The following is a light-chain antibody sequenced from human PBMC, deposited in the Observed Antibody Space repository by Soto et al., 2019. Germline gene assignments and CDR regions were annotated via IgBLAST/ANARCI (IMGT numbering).Light chain of an antibody. Sequence: QSVLTQSSSASASPGSSVKLTCTLSSGHSSYIIAWHQQQPGKAPRYLMKIEGSGSYNKGSGVPDRFSGSSSGADRYLTISSLQFEDEADYYCETWDSNTWVFGGGTKLTVL. CDR1: SGHSSYI. J-gene: IGLJ3*02. CDR2: IEGSGSY. V-gene: IGLV4-60*02. CDR3: ETWDSNTWV.